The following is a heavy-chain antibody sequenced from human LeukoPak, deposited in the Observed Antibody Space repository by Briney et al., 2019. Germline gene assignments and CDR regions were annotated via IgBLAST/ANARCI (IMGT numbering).Heavy chain of an antibody. CDR1: GFTFSSYG. CDR2: ISYDGSNK. CDR3: ICSNPTSDY. D-gene: IGHD3-10*02. J-gene: IGHJ4*02. Sequence: QPGGSLRLSCAASGFTFSSYGMHWVRQAPGKGLEWVAVISYDGSNKYYADSVKGRFTISRDNSKNTLYLQMNSLRAEDTAVYYCICSNPTSDYWGQGTLVTVSS. V-gene: IGHV3-30*03.